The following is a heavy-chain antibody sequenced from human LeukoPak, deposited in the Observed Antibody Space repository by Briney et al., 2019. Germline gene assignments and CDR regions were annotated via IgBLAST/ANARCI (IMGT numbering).Heavy chain of an antibody. D-gene: IGHD5-18*01. CDR1: GGSISSGGYY. CDR2: IYHSGST. CDR3: ARDKVAPRGYSYGPFDY. V-gene: IGHV4-30-2*01. J-gene: IGHJ4*02. Sequence: SETLSLTCTVSGGSISSGGYYWSWIRQPPGKGLEWIGYIYHSGSTYYNPSLKSRVTISVDRSKNQFSLKLSSVTAADTAVYYCARDKVAPRGYSYGPFDYWGQGTLVTVSS.